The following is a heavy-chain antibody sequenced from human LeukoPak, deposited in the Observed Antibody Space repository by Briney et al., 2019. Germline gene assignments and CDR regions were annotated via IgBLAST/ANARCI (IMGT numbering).Heavy chain of an antibody. CDR3: AKGATSRGWHRGDY. V-gene: IGHV3-23*01. J-gene: IGHJ4*02. Sequence: GGSLRLSRAASGFTFVRYSMSGVRQAPRKGLEWVSSISVSGGATYYAGSVKGRFTISRDNSKNTLYLQMTSLRAQETAVYYCAKGATSRGWHRGDYWGQGTLVTVSS. D-gene: IGHD6-19*01. CDR2: ISVSGGAT. CDR1: GFTFVRYS.